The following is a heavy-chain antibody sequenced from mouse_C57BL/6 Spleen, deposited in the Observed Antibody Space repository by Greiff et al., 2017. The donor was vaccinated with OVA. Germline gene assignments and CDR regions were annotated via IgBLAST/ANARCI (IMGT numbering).Heavy chain of an antibody. J-gene: IGHJ2*01. CDR1: GYTFTDHT. D-gene: IGHD2-3*01. V-gene: IGHV1-78*01. CDR2: IYPRDGST. Sequence: VQLQQSDAELVKPGASVKISCKVSGYTFTDHTIHWMKQRPEQGLEWIGYIYPRDGSTKYNEQFKGKATLTADKSSSTAYMQLNSLTSEDSAVYFCAREGEIYDGYLYFDYWGQGTTLTVSS. CDR3: AREGEIYDGYLYFDY.